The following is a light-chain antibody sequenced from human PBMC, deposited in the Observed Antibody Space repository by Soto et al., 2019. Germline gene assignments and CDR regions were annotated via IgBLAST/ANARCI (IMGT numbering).Light chain of an antibody. CDR1: TSNIGSNY. CDR3: ATWDDSLNGFYV. Sequence: QSTLTQPPSASLTPGQGVTISGSGSTSNIGSNYVYWYQQLPGTAPKLLIYRNNQRPSGVPDRFSGSKSGTSASLAISGLRSDDGADYFCATWDDSLNGFYVFGTGTKVTVL. CDR2: RNN. V-gene: IGLV1-47*01. J-gene: IGLJ1*01.